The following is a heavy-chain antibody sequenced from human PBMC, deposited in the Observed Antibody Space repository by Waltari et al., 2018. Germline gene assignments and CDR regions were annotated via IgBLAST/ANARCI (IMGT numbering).Heavy chain of an antibody. CDR2: ISYDGSNK. Sequence: QVQLVESGGSVVQPGRSLRLPCAASGFTFSNYGMHWVRQAPGKGLEWVAVISYDGSNKYYSDSVKGRFTISRDNPKNTLYLQMNSLRTEDTAVYYCAKAVGTTHFDSWGQGALVTVSS. CDR1: GFTFSNYG. J-gene: IGHJ4*02. D-gene: IGHD1-26*01. CDR3: AKAVGTTHFDS. V-gene: IGHV3-30*18.